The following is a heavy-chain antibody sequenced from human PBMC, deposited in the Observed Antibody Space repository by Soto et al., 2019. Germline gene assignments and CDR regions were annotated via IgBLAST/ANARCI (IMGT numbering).Heavy chain of an antibody. J-gene: IGHJ6*02. CDR3: AMVDNYVTPTPQDV. Sequence: QVQLVQSGDEVKKPGASVKVSCKASGYIFVNYGIVWVRQAPGQGLEWMGWISPYNGNTHYATKVQGRLTMTTDTSTSTAYMDLGSLTSDDTAVYYCAMVDNYVTPTPQDVWGQGTTVTVSS. V-gene: IGHV1-18*01. CDR2: ISPYNGNT. D-gene: IGHD3-16*01. CDR1: GYIFVNYG.